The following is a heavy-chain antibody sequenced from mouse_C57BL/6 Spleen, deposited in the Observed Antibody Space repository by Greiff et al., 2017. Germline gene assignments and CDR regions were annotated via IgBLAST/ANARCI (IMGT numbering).Heavy chain of an antibody. CDR1: GYTFTSYW. CDR3: ARPHYYGRSYDY. CDR2: IYPGSGST. Sequence: VQLQQPGAELVKPGASVKMSCKASGYTFTSYWITWVKQRPGQGLEWIGDIYPGSGSTNYNEKFKSKATLTVDTSSSTAYMQLSSLKSEDSAVYYCARPHYYGRSYDYWGQGTTLTVSS. V-gene: IGHV1-55*01. D-gene: IGHD1-1*01. J-gene: IGHJ2*01.